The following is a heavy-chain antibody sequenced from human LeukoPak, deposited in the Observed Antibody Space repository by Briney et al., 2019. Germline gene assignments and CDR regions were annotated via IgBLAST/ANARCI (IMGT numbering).Heavy chain of an antibody. D-gene: IGHD6-19*01. V-gene: IGHV1-2*02. Sequence: ASVKVSCKASGYTFTGYYMHWVRQAPGQGLEWMGWINPNSGGTNYAQKFQGRVTMTGDTSISTAYMELSRLRSDDTAVYYCAREFSSGWYGIDYWGQGTLVTVSS. J-gene: IGHJ4*02. CDR3: AREFSSGWYGIDY. CDR2: INPNSGGT. CDR1: GYTFTGYY.